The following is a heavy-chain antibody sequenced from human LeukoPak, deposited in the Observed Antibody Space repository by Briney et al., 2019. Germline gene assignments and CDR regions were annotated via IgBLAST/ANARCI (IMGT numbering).Heavy chain of an antibody. Sequence: ASVKVSCKASGYTFTGYYMHWVRQAPGQGLEWMGRINPNSGGTNYAQKFQGRVTMTRDASTSTVYMELSSLRSEDTAVYYCARYPGFSEWEPFDYWGQGTLVTVSS. D-gene: IGHD1-26*01. V-gene: IGHV1-2*06. CDR1: GYTFTGYY. CDR3: ARYPGFSEWEPFDY. J-gene: IGHJ4*02. CDR2: INPNSGGT.